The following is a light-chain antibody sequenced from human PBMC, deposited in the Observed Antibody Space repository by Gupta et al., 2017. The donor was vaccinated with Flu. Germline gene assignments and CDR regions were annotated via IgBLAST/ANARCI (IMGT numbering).Light chain of an antibody. V-gene: IGLV6-57*01. Sequence: SIGSIASNYVQWYQQRPGSSPTTVIYEDNQRPSGVPDRFSGSIDSSSNAASLTISGLKTEDEADYYCQSYDSSTWVFGGGTKLTVL. CDR3: QSYDSSTWV. J-gene: IGLJ3*02. CDR2: EDN. CDR1: IGSIASNY.